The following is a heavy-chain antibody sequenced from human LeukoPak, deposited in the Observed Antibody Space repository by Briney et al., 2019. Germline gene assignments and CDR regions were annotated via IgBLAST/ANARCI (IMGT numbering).Heavy chain of an antibody. D-gene: IGHD2-2*01. J-gene: IGHJ4*02. Sequence: ASVKVSCKASGYTLTGYYMHWVRQAPGQGLEWMGWINPNSGGTNYAQKFQGRVTMTRDTSISIAYMELSRLRSDDTAVYYCARSPYFGCSSTSCFIDYWGQGTLVTVSS. CDR3: ARSPYFGCSSTSCFIDY. V-gene: IGHV1-2*02. CDR1: GYTLTGYY. CDR2: INPNSGGT.